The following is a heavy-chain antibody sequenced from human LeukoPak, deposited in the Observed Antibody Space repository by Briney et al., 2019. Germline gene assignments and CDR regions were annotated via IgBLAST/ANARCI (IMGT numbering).Heavy chain of an antibody. CDR1: GGSISSYY. Sequence: SETLSLTCTVSGGSISSYYWRWIRQPPGKGLEWIGYIYYSGSTNYNPSLKSRVTISVDTSKNQFPLKLSSVTAADTAVYYCARGTTYYDFWSGYWPGYYYYGMDVWGQGTTVPVSS. CDR2: IYYSGST. J-gene: IGHJ6*02. V-gene: IGHV4-59*01. D-gene: IGHD3-3*01. CDR3: ARGTTYYDFWSGYWPGYYYYGMDV.